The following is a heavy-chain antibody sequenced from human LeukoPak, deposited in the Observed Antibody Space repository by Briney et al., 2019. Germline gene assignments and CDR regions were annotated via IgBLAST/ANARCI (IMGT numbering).Heavy chain of an antibody. CDR2: ISGSGGST. CDR1: GFTFSSYA. Sequence: PGGSLRLSCAASGFTFSSYAMSWVRQAPGKGLEWVSAISGSGGSTYYADSVKGRFTISRDNSKNTLYLQMNSLRAEDTAVYYCAEGLQLWHTYYFDYWGQGTLVTVSS. V-gene: IGHV3-23*01. CDR3: AEGLQLWHTYYFDY. J-gene: IGHJ4*02. D-gene: IGHD5-18*01.